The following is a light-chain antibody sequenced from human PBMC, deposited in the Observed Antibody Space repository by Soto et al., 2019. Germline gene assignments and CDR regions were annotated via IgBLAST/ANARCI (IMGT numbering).Light chain of an antibody. J-gene: IGKJ1*01. CDR3: QHYGSTPWT. V-gene: IGKV3-20*01. CDR2: GAS. Sequence: DIVLTQSPGTLSLSPGERGTLSCRASQSVCSRCLAWYQQKPGQAPWLLIFGASSRATGIPDTFSGSGSGTDFTLTIRRLQPEDSAVYYCQHYGSTPWTFGQGTKVEI. CDR1: QSVCSRC.